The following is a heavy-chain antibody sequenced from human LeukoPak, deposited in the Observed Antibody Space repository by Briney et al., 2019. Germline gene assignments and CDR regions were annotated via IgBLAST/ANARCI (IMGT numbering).Heavy chain of an antibody. CDR1: GYTFTTHG. D-gene: IGHD4-17*01. CDR2: ISTSKGDT. CDR3: ATGDYVGAFDI. J-gene: IGHJ3*02. Sequence: ASVKVSCKTSGYTFTTHGISWVRQAPGQGLEWMGWISTSKGDTNYAQKFKGRLTMTTDRSTSTAYMELRSLSSDDTAVYYCATGDYVGAFDIWGQGTMVTVSS. V-gene: IGHV1-18*01.